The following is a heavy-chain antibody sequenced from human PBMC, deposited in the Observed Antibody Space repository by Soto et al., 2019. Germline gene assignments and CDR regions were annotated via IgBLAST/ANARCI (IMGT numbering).Heavy chain of an antibody. D-gene: IGHD3-22*01. J-gene: IGHJ4*02. CDR3: ARVGPTYYYDSSGYLDY. CDR2: INHSGST. Sequence: PSETLSLTCAVYGGSFSGYYWSWIRQPPGKGLEWIGEINHSGSTNYNPSLKSRVTISVDTSKNQFSLKLSSVTAADTAVYYCARVGPTYYYDSSGYLDYWGQGTLVTVYS. CDR1: GGSFSGYY. V-gene: IGHV4-34*01.